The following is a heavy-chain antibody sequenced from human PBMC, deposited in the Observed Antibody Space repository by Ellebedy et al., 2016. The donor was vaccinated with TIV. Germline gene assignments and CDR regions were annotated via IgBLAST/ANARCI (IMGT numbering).Heavy chain of an antibody. CDR3: AAGIAVAGTRSADY. CDR1: GFTFSSSA. J-gene: IGHJ4*02. CDR2: IVVGDGTL. Sequence: AASVKVSCKASGFTFSSSAVQWVRQTRGQPLEWIGWIVVGDGTLNYAQKFRERVTITRYMSTSTAYMELTSLRSEDTAVYYCAAGIAVAGTRSADYWGQGTLVTVSS. V-gene: IGHV1-58*01. D-gene: IGHD6-19*01.